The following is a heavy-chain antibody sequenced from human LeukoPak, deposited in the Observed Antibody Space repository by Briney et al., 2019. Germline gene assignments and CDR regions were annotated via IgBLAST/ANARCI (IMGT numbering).Heavy chain of an antibody. CDR1: GITFSRHG. J-gene: IGHJ4*02. V-gene: IGHV3-30*03. CDR2: IADDGGVK. CDR3: AREATWGEWYFDH. D-gene: IGHD3-3*01. Sequence: VGSLRLSCVASGITFSRHGMDWVRQAPGKGLEWVAVIADDGGVKQYADSVKGRFTVSRDNSKSTLYLQMNGLSVEDTAIYYCAREATWGEWYFDHWDQGTPVTVSS.